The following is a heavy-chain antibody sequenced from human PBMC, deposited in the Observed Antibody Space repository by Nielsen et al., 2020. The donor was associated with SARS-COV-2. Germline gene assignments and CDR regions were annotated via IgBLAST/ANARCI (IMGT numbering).Heavy chain of an antibody. CDR1: GYTFTRYY. J-gene: IGHJ4*02. V-gene: IGHV1-46*01. D-gene: IGHD1-26*01. CDR3: ARDGGPDSGSYAW. Sequence: ASVKVSCKASGYTFTRYYIHWVRRAPGQGLEWMAIINPYSGSTTYAQKFQGRVDVTRDTSTSTVYMDLSSLISEDTAVYYCARDGGPDSGSYAWWGQGTLVTVSS. CDR2: INPYSGST.